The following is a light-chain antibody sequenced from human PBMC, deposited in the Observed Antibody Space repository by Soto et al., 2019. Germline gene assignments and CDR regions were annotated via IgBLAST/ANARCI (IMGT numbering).Light chain of an antibody. CDR2: AAS. Sequence: DIQMTQSPSSLSASVGDRVTITCRASQSISRYLNWYQQKPVKAPKLLIYAASSLQSGVPSQFSGSRSRTDVTLNISSLQPEEFATYYSQQSKSLRYTFGRGTKLDIK. CDR3: QQSKSLRYT. J-gene: IGKJ2*01. V-gene: IGKV1-39*01. CDR1: QSISRY.